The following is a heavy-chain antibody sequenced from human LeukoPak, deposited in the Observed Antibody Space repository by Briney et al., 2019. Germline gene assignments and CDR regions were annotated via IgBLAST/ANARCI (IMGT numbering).Heavy chain of an antibody. V-gene: IGHV3-30*18. CDR3: AKGYCSSTSCQIWGDAFDI. CDR2: ISYDGSNK. D-gene: IGHD2-2*01. Sequence: GRSLRLSCAASGFTFSSYGMHWVRQAPGKGLEWGAVISYDGSNKYYADSVKGRFTISRDNSKNTLYLQMNSLRAEDTAVYYCAKGYCSSTSCQIWGDAFDIWGQGTMVTVSS. CDR1: GFTFSSYG. J-gene: IGHJ3*02.